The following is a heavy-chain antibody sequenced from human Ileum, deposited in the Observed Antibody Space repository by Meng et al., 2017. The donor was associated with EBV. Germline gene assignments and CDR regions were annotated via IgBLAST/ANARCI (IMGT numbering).Heavy chain of an antibody. CDR2: IFHSGHT. D-gene: IGHD5-18*01. V-gene: IGHV4-34*02. CDR1: GGSFNAYY. J-gene: IGHJ5*02. Sequence: QVQREQRGAGLLKPSETLPLTCDVSGGSFNAYYWTWIRQSPGGGLEWIGEIFHSGHTNYNPSLESRVSMSVATSKKQFSLLLSSVTAADSGLYFCARGREYTGQLDLWGLGTLVTVSS. CDR3: ARGREYTGQLDL.